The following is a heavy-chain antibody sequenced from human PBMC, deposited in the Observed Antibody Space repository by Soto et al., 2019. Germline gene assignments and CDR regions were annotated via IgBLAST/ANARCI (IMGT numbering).Heavy chain of an antibody. CDR3: ARGVRFFDWLFPSMDV. V-gene: IGHV4-59*08. D-gene: IGHD3-9*01. Sequence: PSETLSLTCTVSGGFISDYYWTWIRQIPGKGLEYIGYNYYRGSTNYNPYLKSRVTISVDMSKKQFSLKLNSVTAADTVLYYCARGVRFFDWLFPSMDVWGQGTTVTVSS. J-gene: IGHJ6*02. CDR1: GGFISDYY. CDR2: NYYRGST.